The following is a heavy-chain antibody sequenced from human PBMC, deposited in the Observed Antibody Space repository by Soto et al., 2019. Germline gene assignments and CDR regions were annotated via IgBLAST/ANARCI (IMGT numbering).Heavy chain of an antibody. CDR3: AKDAVAYDYIWGSYRYLNY. CDR2: ISGSGGST. V-gene: IGHV3-23*01. J-gene: IGHJ4*02. CDR1: GFTFSSYA. Sequence: PGGSLRLSCAASGFTFSSYAMSWVRQAPGKGLEWVSAISGSGGSTYYADSAKGRFTISRDNSKNTLYLQMNSLRAEDTAVYYCAKDAVAYDYIWGSYRYLNYWGQGTLVTVSS. D-gene: IGHD3-16*02.